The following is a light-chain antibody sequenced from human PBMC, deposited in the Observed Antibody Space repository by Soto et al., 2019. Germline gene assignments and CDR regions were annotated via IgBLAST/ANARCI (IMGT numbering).Light chain of an antibody. CDR2: SVS. V-gene: IGKV1-39*01. CDR1: QSISTY. CDR3: QQSSSGPFT. J-gene: IGKJ2*01. Sequence: DIQMTQSPDSLSASVGDRVTITCRASQSISTYLHWYQQKPGKAPKLPVHSVSNLQSGVPSRFTGSGSGTDFTLTISSLQPEDFATYFCQQSSSGPFTFGQGTKLEI.